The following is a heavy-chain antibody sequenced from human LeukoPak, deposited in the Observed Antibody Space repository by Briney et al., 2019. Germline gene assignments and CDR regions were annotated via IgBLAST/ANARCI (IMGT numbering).Heavy chain of an antibody. CDR3: AKDFRGSYLIDY. Sequence: GGSLRLSCAASGFTFSSYAMSWVRQAPGKGLEWVSAISGSGGGTYYADSVKGRFTISRDNSKNTLYLQMNSLRAEDTAVYYCAKDFRGSYLIDYWGQGTLVTVSS. J-gene: IGHJ4*02. D-gene: IGHD1-26*01. V-gene: IGHV3-23*01. CDR2: ISGSGGGT. CDR1: GFTFSSYA.